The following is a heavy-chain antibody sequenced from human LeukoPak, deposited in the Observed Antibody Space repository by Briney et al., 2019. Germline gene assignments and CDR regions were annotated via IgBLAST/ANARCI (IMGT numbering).Heavy chain of an antibody. CDR2: IYTSGST. J-gene: IGHJ4*02. Sequence: SETLSLTCTVSGGSISNYYWSWIRQPAGKGLEWIGRIYTSGSTNYNPSLKSRVTISVDTSKNQFSLKLSSVTAADTAVYYCVCGYSYGYFDYWGQGTLVTVSS. V-gene: IGHV4-4*07. CDR1: GGSISNYY. CDR3: VCGYSYGYFDY. D-gene: IGHD5-18*01.